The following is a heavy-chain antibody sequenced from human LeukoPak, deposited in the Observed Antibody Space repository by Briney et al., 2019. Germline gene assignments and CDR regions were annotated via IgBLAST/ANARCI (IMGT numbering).Heavy chain of an antibody. Sequence: SGGSLSLSCAASGFPFISHCMSWVRQAPGKGLEWVSVIHYRGTTYYADSVKGRFIISRDNSKNTVFLQMNSLRAEDTAVYYCARAANYYDSTGYGTYYFGHWGQGALVTVSS. CDR3: ARAANYYDSTGYGTYYFGH. J-gene: IGHJ4*02. V-gene: IGHV3-53*01. CDR2: IHYRGTT. D-gene: IGHD3-22*01. CDR1: GFPFISHC.